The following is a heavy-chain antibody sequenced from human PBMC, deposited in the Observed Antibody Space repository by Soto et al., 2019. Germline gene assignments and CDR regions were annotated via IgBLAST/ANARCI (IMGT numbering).Heavy chain of an antibody. CDR3: AKEASVPSLGEFWYFDL. J-gene: IGHJ2*01. Sequence: EVHLLESGGGLVQPGGSLRLSCAASGFSFSNYGMTWVRQAPGKGLEWVSSVSADGQTTYYAESVRGRFTISRDSSKGTLYLHMDSLRADATAVYYCAKEASVPSLGEFWYFDLWGRGTHVTVSS. V-gene: IGHV3-23*01. D-gene: IGHD3-10*01. CDR1: GFSFSNYG. CDR2: VSADGQTT.